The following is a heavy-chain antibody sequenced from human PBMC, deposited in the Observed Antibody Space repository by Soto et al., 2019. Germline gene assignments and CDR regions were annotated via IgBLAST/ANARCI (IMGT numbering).Heavy chain of an antibody. CDR1: GFTFSSYG. V-gene: IGHV3-30*18. Sequence: GGSLRLSFAASGFTFSSYGMHWVRQAPGKGLEWVAVISYDGSNKYYADSVKGRFTISRDNSKNTLYLQMNSLRAEDTAMYYCAKDRHGCCISTSPADNWFDPWGQGTLVTVS. J-gene: IGHJ5*02. D-gene: IGHD2-2*03. CDR3: AKDRHGCCISTSPADNWFDP. CDR2: ISYDGSNK.